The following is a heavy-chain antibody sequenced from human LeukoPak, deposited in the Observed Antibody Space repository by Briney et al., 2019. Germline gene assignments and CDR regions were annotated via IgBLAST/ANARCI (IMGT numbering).Heavy chain of an antibody. V-gene: IGHV3-9*03. Sequence: GGSLRLSCAASGFTFDDYAMHWVRQAPGKGLEWVSGISWNSGSIGYADSVKGRFTISRDNAKNSLYLQMNSLRAEDMALYYCAKGIASSSTSCFDYWGQGTLVTVSS. CDR2: ISWNSGSI. CDR1: GFTFDDYA. J-gene: IGHJ4*02. D-gene: IGHD2-2*01. CDR3: AKGIASSSTSCFDY.